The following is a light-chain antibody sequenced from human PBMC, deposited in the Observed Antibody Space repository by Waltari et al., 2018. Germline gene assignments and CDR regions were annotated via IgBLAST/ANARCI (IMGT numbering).Light chain of an antibody. J-gene: IGKJ2*01. Sequence: DIQMTQSPSSLSASVGDSIPIPFRASQGIDNYLAWFQQKPGKAPQSLIYAASTLQSGVPSKFSGSGFGTDFTLTINGLQPEDFATYFCQQYDSYPHTFGQGTRLEVK. CDR2: AAS. V-gene: IGKV1-16*02. CDR1: QGIDNY. CDR3: QQYDSYPHT.